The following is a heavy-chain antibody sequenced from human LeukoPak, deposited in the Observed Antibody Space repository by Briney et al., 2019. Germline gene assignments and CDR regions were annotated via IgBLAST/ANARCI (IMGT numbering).Heavy chain of an antibody. Sequence: GGSLRLSCAASGFIFSQYGMHWVRQAPGKGLEWVAVIWSDGSNRFYAGSVKGRFTISRDNSQNTVFLQMNSLRVEDTAMYYCARDAQRGFDYSNSLEYWGHGTLVTVSS. D-gene: IGHD4-11*01. CDR2: IWSDGSNR. CDR1: GFIFSQYG. CDR3: ARDAQRGFDYSNSLEY. J-gene: IGHJ4*01. V-gene: IGHV3-33*01.